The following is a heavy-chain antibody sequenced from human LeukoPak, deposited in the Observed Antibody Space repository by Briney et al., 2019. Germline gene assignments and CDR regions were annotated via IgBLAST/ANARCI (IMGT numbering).Heavy chain of an antibody. D-gene: IGHD3-22*01. CDR3: ARSWAYYGSPPSAFDI. CDR2: IIPIFGTA. J-gene: IGHJ3*02. V-gene: IGHV1-69*13. CDR1: GGTFSSYA. Sequence: GASVKVSCTASGGTFSSYAISWVRQAPGQGLEWMGGIIPIFGTANYAQKFQGRVTITADESTSTAYMELSSLRSEDTAVYYCARSWAYYGSPPSAFDIWGQGTMVTVSS.